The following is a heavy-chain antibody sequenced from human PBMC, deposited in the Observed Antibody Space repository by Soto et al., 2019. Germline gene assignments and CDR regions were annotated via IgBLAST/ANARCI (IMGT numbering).Heavy chain of an antibody. Sequence: QEQLVQSGAEVKKPGASVKVSCKTSGYTFTDYDINWVRQATGQGLEWIGWMNPNSGETGYAQKFQGRVTMTRSASLSTAYLELSSLRSEDTAVYYCARVAVAARARWYNCFDPWGQGTLVTVSS. J-gene: IGHJ5*02. D-gene: IGHD2-15*01. CDR3: ARVAVAARARWYNCFDP. CDR1: GYTFTDYD. CDR2: MNPNSGET. V-gene: IGHV1-8*01.